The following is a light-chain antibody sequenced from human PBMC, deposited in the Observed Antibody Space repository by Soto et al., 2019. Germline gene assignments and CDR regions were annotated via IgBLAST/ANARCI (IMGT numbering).Light chain of an antibody. Sequence: SYELTQPPSVSVSPGQTASITCSGDKLGDKYACWYQQKPGQSPVLVIYQDSKRTSGIPERFSGSNSGNTATLTIRGTQAMDEADYYCQAWDSSTVVFGGGTKVTVL. CDR2: QDS. J-gene: IGLJ2*01. V-gene: IGLV3-1*01. CDR1: KLGDKY. CDR3: QAWDSSTVV.